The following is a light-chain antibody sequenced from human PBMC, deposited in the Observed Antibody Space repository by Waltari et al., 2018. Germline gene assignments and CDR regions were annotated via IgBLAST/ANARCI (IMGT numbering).Light chain of an antibody. J-gene: IGKJ4*02. CDR3: QHLNSSPPL. Sequence: IQLTQSTSYLSASAADRVTITCQDSQVISYFLAWYQQKPGKAPKVLIYAASTLQSGVPSRFSGSGSGTDFTLAISSLQPEDFATYYCQHLNSSPPLFGGGTKVEIK. CDR2: AAS. V-gene: IGKV1-9*01. CDR1: QVISYF.